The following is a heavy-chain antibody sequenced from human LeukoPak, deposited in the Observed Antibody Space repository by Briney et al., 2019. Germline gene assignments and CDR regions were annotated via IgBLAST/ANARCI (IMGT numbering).Heavy chain of an antibody. CDR1: GGSISSYY. CDR3: ARDVGGYCSSTSCYEDAFDI. Sequence: SETLSLTCTVSGGSISSYYWSWIRQPPGKGLEWIGYIYYSGSTNYNPSLKSRVTISVDTSKNQFSLKLSSVTAADTAVYYCARDVGGYCSSTSCYEDAFDIWGQGTMVTVSS. V-gene: IGHV4-59*01. CDR2: IYYSGST. J-gene: IGHJ3*02. D-gene: IGHD2-2*01.